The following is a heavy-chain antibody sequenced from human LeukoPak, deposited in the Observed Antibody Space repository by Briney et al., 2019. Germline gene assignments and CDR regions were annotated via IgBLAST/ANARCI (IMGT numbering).Heavy chain of an antibody. Sequence: SETLSLTCAVYGGPFSGYYWSWIRQPPGKGLEWIGEINHSGSTNYSPSLKSRVTISVDTSKNQFSLKLSSVTAADTAVYYCARGWAALTNDAFDIWGQGTMVTVSS. D-gene: IGHD1-14*01. CDR3: ARGWAALTNDAFDI. V-gene: IGHV4-34*01. CDR2: INHSGST. CDR1: GGPFSGYY. J-gene: IGHJ3*02.